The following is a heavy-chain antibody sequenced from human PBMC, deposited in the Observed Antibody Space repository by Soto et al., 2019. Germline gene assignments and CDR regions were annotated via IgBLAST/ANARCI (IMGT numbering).Heavy chain of an antibody. D-gene: IGHD3-22*01. J-gene: IGHJ6*02. V-gene: IGHV2-70*01. CDR3: ARTLYYYDSSGYAQYVMDV. CDR1: GFSLRTSGMC. CDR2: IDWDDDK. Sequence: SGPTLVNPTQTLTLTCTFSGFSLRTSGMCVSWIRQPPGKALEWLALIDWDDDKYYSTSLKTRLTISKDTSKNQVVLTMTNMDPVDTATYYCARTLYYYDSSGYAQYVMDVWGQGTTVTVSS.